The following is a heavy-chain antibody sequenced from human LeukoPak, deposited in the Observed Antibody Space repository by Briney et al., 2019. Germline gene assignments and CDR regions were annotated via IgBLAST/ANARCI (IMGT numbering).Heavy chain of an antibody. Sequence: PSETLSLTCTVSGYSISSGYYWGWIRQPPGKGLEWIGSIYHSGSTYYNPSLKSRVTISVDTSKNQFSLRLTSVTAADTAVYYCARSGTYQYSSAYDYWGQGTLVTVSS. J-gene: IGHJ4*01. CDR1: GYSISSGYY. CDR3: ARSGTYQYSSAYDY. D-gene: IGHD3-10*01. V-gene: IGHV4-38-2*02. CDR2: IYHSGST.